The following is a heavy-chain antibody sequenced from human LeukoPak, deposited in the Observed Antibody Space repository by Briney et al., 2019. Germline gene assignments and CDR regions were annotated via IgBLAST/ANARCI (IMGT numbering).Heavy chain of an antibody. CDR3: SRGGGYGDY. CDR1: GASITSFY. J-gene: IGHJ4*02. D-gene: IGHD5-12*01. Sequence: SETLSLTCTVSGASITSFYYNWIRQSAGKGLEWIGRIHTNGGTDYRPSLNSRVTMSVDTSKKQISLKLTSVTAADTAVYFCSRGGGYGDYWGQGILVTVCS. V-gene: IGHV4-4*07. CDR2: IHTNGGT.